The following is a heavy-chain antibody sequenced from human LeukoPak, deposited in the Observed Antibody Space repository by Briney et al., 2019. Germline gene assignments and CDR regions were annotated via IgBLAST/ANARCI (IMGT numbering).Heavy chain of an antibody. CDR2: IYTSGST. J-gene: IGHJ4*02. V-gene: IGHV4-4*07. D-gene: IGHD1-26*01. Sequence: PSETLSLTCTVSGGSISSDYWSWIRQPAGKGLEWIGRIYTSGSTNFNPSFKSRVTMSVDTSTNQFSLKLSSVTAADTAVYYCARVGPPRAFDYWGQGTLVTVSS. CDR1: GGSISSDY. CDR3: ARVGPPRAFDY.